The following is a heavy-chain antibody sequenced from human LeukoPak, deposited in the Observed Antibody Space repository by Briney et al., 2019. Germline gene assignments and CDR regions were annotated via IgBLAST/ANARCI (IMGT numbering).Heavy chain of an antibody. V-gene: IGHV3-7*04. D-gene: IGHD5-12*01. Sequence: GGSLRLSCAASGFTFSSYWMSWVRQAPGKGLEWVANIKQDGSEKSYVDSVKGRFTISRDNAKNTLFLQMNSLRAEDAAVYYCTRGYVGIDYWGQGTLVTVSS. CDR2: IKQDGSEK. CDR1: GFTFSSYW. CDR3: TRGYVGIDY. J-gene: IGHJ4*02.